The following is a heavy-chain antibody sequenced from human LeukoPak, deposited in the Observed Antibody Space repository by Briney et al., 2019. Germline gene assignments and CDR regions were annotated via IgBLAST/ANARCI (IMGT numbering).Heavy chain of an antibody. V-gene: IGHV1-2*02. CDR2: INPNSGGT. CDR1: GYTFTGYY. Sequence: ASVKVSCKASGYTFTGYYMHWVRQAPGQGLEWMVWINPNSGGTNYAQKFQGRVTMTRDTSISTAYMELSRLRSDDTAVYYCARRVKGGYRDRGAFDIWGQGTMVTVSS. J-gene: IGHJ3*02. D-gene: IGHD5-18*01. CDR3: ARRVKGGYRDRGAFDI.